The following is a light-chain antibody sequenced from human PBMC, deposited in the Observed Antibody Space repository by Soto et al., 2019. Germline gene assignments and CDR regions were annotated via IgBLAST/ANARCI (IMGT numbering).Light chain of an antibody. CDR3: QQYHNWPPQYT. Sequence: EIVMTQSPASLSVSPGDGATLSCRASHSVASNVAWYQQKPGQGPRLLIHGASTRAVGVPARFSGSGSGTDFTPTISSLQSEDFAVYYCQQYHNWPPQYTFGQGTMLQIK. CDR1: HSVASN. V-gene: IGKV3-15*01. CDR2: GAS. J-gene: IGKJ2*01.